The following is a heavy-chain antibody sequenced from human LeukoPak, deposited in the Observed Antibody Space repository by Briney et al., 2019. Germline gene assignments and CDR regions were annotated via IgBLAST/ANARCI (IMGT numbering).Heavy chain of an antibody. CDR2: ISSSSTTK. V-gene: IGHV3-48*03. CDR3: ARGGSTGYNYNAFDI. Sequence: GGSLRLSCAASGFTFSSREMNWVRQAPGKGLEWVSYISSSSTTKLYADSVKGRFTISRDNSKNSLYLQMNSLSAEDTAVYYCARGGSTGYNYNAFDIWGQGTMVTVSS. J-gene: IGHJ3*02. D-gene: IGHD3-22*01. CDR1: GFTFSSRE.